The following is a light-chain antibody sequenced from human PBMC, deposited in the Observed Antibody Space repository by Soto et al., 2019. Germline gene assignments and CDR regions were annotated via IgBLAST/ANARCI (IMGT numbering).Light chain of an antibody. J-gene: IGLJ3*02. CDR2: EVS. V-gene: IGLV2-14*01. Sequence: QSVLTQPASVSGSPGQSITISCTGTSSDVGGYNYDSWYQHHPGKAPKLMIYEVSNRPSGVSNRFSGSKSGNTASLTISGLQAEDEADYYCSSYTTSGTRVFGGGTKLTVL. CDR3: SSYTTSGTRV. CDR1: SSDVGGYNY.